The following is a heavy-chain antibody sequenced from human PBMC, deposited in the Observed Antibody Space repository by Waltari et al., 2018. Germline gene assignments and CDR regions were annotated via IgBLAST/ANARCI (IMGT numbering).Heavy chain of an antibody. CDR1: GCNFISYG. CDR2: ISSGSSYI. D-gene: IGHD1-26*01. Sequence: QLAASGGGLVRPGGSLTPACAASGCNFISYGLIWVRQAPGKGLEWVSSISSGSSYIYYADSVKGRFTVSRDNIQNSVFLEMTGLRVDDTAMYYCARPQADTGTYKIAFQIWGQGTMVTVST. V-gene: IGHV3-21*02. CDR3: ARPQADTGTYKIAFQI. J-gene: IGHJ3*02.